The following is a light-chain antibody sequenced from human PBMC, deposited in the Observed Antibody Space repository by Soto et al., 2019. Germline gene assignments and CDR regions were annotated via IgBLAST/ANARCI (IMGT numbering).Light chain of an antibody. CDR3: QQYGSSPYT. Sequence: EIVVTQSPGTLYLSPGERATLSCRASQSISTTYLAWYQQRPGQAARLLIYGTSSRATGIPDRFSGSGSATDFTLTINRLEPEDFAVYYCQQYGSSPYTFGQGTKLELK. CDR2: GTS. V-gene: IGKV3-20*01. CDR1: QSISTTY. J-gene: IGKJ2*01.